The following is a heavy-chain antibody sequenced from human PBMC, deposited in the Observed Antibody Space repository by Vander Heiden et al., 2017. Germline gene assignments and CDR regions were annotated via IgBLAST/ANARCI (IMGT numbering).Heavy chain of an antibody. D-gene: IGHD2-15*01. J-gene: IGHJ3*02. CDR3: ARSSDGYCSGGSCSDAFDI. CDR2: IWYDGSNK. V-gene: IGHV3-33*01. CDR1: GFTFSSYG. Sequence: QVQLVESGGGVVQPGRSPRLSCAASGFTFSSYGMHWVRQAPGKGLEWVAVIWYDGSNKYYADSVKGRFTISRDNSKNTLYLQMNSLRAEDTAVYYCARSSDGYCSGGSCSDAFDIWGQGTMVTVSS.